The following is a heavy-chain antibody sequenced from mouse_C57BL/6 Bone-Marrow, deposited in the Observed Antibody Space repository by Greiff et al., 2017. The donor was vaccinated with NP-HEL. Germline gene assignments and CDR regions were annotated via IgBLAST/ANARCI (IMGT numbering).Heavy chain of an antibody. J-gene: IGHJ4*01. V-gene: IGHV1-5*01. D-gene: IGHD2-1*01. CDR2: IYPGHSDT. Sequence: EVQLQESGTVLARPGASVKMSCKTSGYTFTSYWMHWVKQRPGQGLEWIGAIYPGHSDTSYNQKFKGKAKLTAVTSASTAYMELSSLTNEDSAVYYCTSIYYGNYFYAMDYWGQGTSVTVSS. CDR3: TSIYYGNYFYAMDY. CDR1: GYTFTSYW.